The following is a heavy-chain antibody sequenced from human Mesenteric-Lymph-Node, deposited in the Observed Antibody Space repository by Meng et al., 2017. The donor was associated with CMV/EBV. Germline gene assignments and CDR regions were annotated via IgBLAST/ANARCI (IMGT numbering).Heavy chain of an antibody. D-gene: IGHD6-6*01. V-gene: IGHV5-51*01. Sequence: GESLKISCTGSGYSFTTYWIGWVRQKPGKGLEWMGIIYPGDSDVRYSPSFQGQVNISADKSSSTAYLQWSSLKASDTAIYYCARRDGFQYTSCYYYAMDVWGQGTSVTVSS. CDR2: IYPGDSDV. CDR3: ARRDGFQYTSCYYYAMDV. CDR1: GYSFTTYW. J-gene: IGHJ6*02.